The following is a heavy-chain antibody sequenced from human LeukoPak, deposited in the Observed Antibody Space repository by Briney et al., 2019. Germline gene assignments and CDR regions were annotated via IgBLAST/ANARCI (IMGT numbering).Heavy chain of an antibody. J-gene: IGHJ5*02. Sequence: GGTLRLSCAASGFTFSVYGMSWVRQAPGKGLEWVSGVSGIGGKTYYADSVKGRSTISRDNSKNTLYLQMNSLRAEDTAVYYCAKGRYDITWGQGTLVTVSS. V-gene: IGHV3-23*01. CDR1: GFTFSVYG. CDR2: VSGIGGKT. D-gene: IGHD3-22*01. CDR3: AKGRYDIT.